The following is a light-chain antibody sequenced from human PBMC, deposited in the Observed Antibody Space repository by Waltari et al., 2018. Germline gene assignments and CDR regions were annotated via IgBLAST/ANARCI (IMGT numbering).Light chain of an antibody. CDR2: DDS. V-gene: IGLV3-21*02. J-gene: IGLJ2*01. CDR1: NIGSKN. Sequence: SYVLTQSPSVSVAPGQTATITCGGNNIGSKNVHWYQQRPGQAPVLVVYDDSDRPSGIPERFSGSNSANTATLTISRVDAGDEADYYCQVWDSSFDRVVFGGGTKLTVL. CDR3: QVWDSSFDRVV.